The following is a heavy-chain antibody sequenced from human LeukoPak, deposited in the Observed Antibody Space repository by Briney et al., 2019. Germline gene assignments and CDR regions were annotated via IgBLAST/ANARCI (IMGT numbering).Heavy chain of an antibody. V-gene: IGHV4-34*01. Sequence: SEILSLTCAVYGGSFSGYYWNWIRQPPGKGLEWIGEINHSGSTNYNPSLKSRVTISVDTSKNQFSLELSSVTAADAAVYYCARGRGPSARYWGQGTLVTVSS. J-gene: IGHJ4*02. CDR2: INHSGST. CDR1: GGSFSGYY. D-gene: IGHD3-16*01. CDR3: ARGRGPSARY.